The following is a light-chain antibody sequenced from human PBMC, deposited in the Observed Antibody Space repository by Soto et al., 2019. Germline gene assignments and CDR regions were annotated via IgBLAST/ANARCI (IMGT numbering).Light chain of an antibody. CDR1: SRDVGGYNY. CDR3: YSYTTSSTYV. Sequence: QSVLTQPASVSGSPGQSITISCSGTSRDVGGYNYVSWYQQHPGKAPQVMIYDVSNRPSGVSNRFSGSKSGNTASLTISGLQAEDEADYYCYSYTTSSTYVFGTGTKVTVL. J-gene: IGLJ1*01. CDR2: DVS. V-gene: IGLV2-14*01.